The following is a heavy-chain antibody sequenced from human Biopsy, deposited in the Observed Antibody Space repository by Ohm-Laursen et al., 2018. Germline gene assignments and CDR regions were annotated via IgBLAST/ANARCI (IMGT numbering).Heavy chain of an antibody. CDR2: IVVGSGHT. J-gene: IGHJ6*02. CDR1: GFTFSSSA. Sequence: SVKVSCKASGFTFSSSAVQWVRQARGQRLEWIGWIVVGSGHTNYAQKFQERVTITRDMSTSTAYMELTSLRSEDTAVYYCAATPTLYYYYYAMDVWDQGTTITVSS. V-gene: IGHV1-58*01. CDR3: AATPTLYYYYYAMDV.